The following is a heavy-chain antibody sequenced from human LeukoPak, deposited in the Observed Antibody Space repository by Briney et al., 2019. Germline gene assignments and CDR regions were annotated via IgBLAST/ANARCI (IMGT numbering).Heavy chain of an antibody. D-gene: IGHD1-26*01. CDR1: GGSISSYY. Sequence: PSETLSLTCTVSGGSISSYYWGWIRRPPGKGLEWIGYIYYSGSTNYNPSLKSRVTISVDTSKNQFSLKLSSVTAADTAVYYCASGVVGAPYYYYYGMDVWGQGTTVTVSS. CDR2: IYYSGST. V-gene: IGHV4-59*01. CDR3: ASGVVGAPYYYYYGMDV. J-gene: IGHJ6*02.